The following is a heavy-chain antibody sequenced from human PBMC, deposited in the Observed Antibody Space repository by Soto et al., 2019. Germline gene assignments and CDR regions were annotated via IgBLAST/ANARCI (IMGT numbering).Heavy chain of an antibody. D-gene: IGHD2-2*02. CDR3: ARAISSSIPSYFDH. V-gene: IGHV4-59*01. J-gene: IGHJ4*02. CDR1: GDSISTFY. Sequence: SETLSLTCSVSGDSISTFYWSWIRQPPGKGLEWIGYIYYTGSTNYNPSLKSRVTISVDTSKNQFSLKLSSMTAAGTAIYFCARAISSSIPSYFDHWGQGTLVTVSS. CDR2: IYYTGST.